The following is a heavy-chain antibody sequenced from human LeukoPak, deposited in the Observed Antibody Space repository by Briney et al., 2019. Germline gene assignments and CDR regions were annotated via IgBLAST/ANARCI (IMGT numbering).Heavy chain of an antibody. CDR3: EKGVLQVD. CDR1: GFTVSSNY. CDR2: IYSGGRT. Sequence: PGGSLRLSCAASGFTVSSNYMMWVRQARGKGLEWVSVIYSGGRTYYADSVKGRFTISRDNSKNTLYLQMNSLSPEDTAVYYCEKGVLQVDWGLGTLVTVSS. D-gene: IGHD5-24*01. V-gene: IGHV3-53*01. J-gene: IGHJ4*02.